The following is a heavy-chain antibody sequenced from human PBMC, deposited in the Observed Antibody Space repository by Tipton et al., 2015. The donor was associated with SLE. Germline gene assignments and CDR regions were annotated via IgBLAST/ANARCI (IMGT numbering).Heavy chain of an antibody. V-gene: IGHV4-34*01. Sequence: TLSLTCAVYGGSFSGYYWSWIRQPPGKGLEWIGEINHSGSTNYNPPLKSRVTISVDTSKNQFSLKLSSVTAADTAVYYCATPGPQRAFDIWGQGTMVTVSS. J-gene: IGHJ3*02. CDR1: GGSFSGYY. D-gene: IGHD3-10*01. CDR2: INHSGST. CDR3: ATPGPQRAFDI.